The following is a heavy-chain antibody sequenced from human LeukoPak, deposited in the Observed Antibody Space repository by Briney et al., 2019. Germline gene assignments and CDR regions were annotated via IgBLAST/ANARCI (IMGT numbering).Heavy chain of an antibody. V-gene: IGHV5-51*01. CDR1: GYSFTSYW. CDR3: ARISIPSYYYYYGMDV. Sequence: GESLKISCKGSGYSFTSYWIGWVRQMPGKGLEWTGIIYPGDSDTRYSPSFQGQVTISADKSISTAYLQWSSLKASDTAMYYCARISIPSYYYYYGMDVWGQGTTVTVSS. CDR2: IYPGDSDT. J-gene: IGHJ6*02.